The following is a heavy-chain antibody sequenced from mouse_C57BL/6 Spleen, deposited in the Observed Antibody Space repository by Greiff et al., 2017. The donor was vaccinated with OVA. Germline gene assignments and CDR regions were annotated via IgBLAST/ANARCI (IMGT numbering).Heavy chain of an antibody. V-gene: IGHV1-22*01. Sequence: EVKLQESGPELVKPGASVKMSCKASGYTFTDYNMHWVKQSHGKSLEWIGYINPNNGGTSYNQKFKGKATLTVNKSSSTAYMELRSLTSEDSAVYYCARSYYSNFFDYWGQGTTLTVSS. CDR2: INPNNGGT. CDR3: ARSYYSNFFDY. CDR1: GYTFTDYN. J-gene: IGHJ2*01. D-gene: IGHD2-5*01.